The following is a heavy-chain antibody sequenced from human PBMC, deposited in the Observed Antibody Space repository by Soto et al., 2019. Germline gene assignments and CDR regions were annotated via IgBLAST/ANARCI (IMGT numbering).Heavy chain of an antibody. Sequence: GGSLRLSCAASGFTFSSYGMHWVRQAPGKGLEWVAVISYDGSNKYYADSVKGRFTISRDNSKNTLYLQMNSLRAEDTAGYYCAKPMSRDYGDYPLYYYYGMDVWGQGTTVTVSS. J-gene: IGHJ6*02. D-gene: IGHD4-17*01. CDR1: GFTFSSYG. CDR3: AKPMSRDYGDYPLYYYYGMDV. V-gene: IGHV3-30*18. CDR2: ISYDGSNK.